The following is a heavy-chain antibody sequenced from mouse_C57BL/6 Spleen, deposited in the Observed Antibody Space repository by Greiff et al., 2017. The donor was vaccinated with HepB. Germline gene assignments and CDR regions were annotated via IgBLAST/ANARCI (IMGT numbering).Heavy chain of an antibody. J-gene: IGHJ3*01. D-gene: IGHD2-4*01. CDR1: GYTFTSYG. V-gene: IGHV1-81*01. CDR3: ARSGDYVVFAY. Sequence: QVQLQQSGAELARPGASVKLSCKASGYTFTSYGISWVKQSTGQGLEWIGEIYPRSGNTYYNEKFKGKATLTADKSSSTAYMELRSLTSEDSAVYFCARSGDYVVFAYWGQGTLVTVSA. CDR2: IYPRSGNT.